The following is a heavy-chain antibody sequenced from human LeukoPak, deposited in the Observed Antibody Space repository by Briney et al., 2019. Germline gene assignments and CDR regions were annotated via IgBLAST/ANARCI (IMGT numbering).Heavy chain of an antibody. CDR1: GFTFSDYW. Sequence: GGSLRLSCAASGFTFSDYWMYWVRQGPGKRLLSVSRINPDGRTAHYADSVTGRFTISRDNARNTVYLQMNSLRAEDTGVYYCARATAFQFMGTYISWGLGVLVTVSS. V-gene: IGHV3-74*01. J-gene: IGHJ5*02. CDR3: ARATAFQFMGTYIS. CDR2: INPDGRTA. D-gene: IGHD1-7*01.